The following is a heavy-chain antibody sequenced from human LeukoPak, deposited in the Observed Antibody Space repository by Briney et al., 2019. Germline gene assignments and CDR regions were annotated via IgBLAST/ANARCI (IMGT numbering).Heavy chain of an antibody. V-gene: IGHV3-7*01. Sequence: PGGSLRLSCAASGFTFSSYWMSWVRQAPGKGLEWVANIKQDGSEKYYVDSVKGRFTISRDNAKNSLYLQMNSLRAEDTAVYYCARESRSPVPADATGRPVGFDIWGQGTMVTVSS. D-gene: IGHD2-2*01. CDR3: ARESRSPVPADATGRPVGFDI. CDR2: IKQDGSEK. CDR1: GFTFSSYW. J-gene: IGHJ3*02.